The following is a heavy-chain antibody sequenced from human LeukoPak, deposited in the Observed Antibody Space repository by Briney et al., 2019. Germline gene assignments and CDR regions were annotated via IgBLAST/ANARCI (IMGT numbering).Heavy chain of an antibody. D-gene: IGHD3-10*01. Sequence: SVKVSCKASGLTFTSSAVQWVRQARGQRLEWIGWIVVGSGNTNYAQKFQERVTITRDMSTSTAYMELSSLRSEDTAVYYCAAPGWFGELLGYYYGMDVWGQGTTVTVSS. J-gene: IGHJ6*02. V-gene: IGHV1-58*01. CDR3: AAPGWFGELLGYYYGMDV. CDR1: GLTFTSSA. CDR2: IVVGSGNT.